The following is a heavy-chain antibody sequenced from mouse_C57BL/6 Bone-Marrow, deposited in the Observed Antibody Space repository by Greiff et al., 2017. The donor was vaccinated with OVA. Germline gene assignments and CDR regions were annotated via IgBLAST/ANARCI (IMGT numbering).Heavy chain of an antibody. Sequence: VKLQESGPELVKPGASVKISCKASGYAFSSSWMNWVKQRPGKGLEWIGRIYPGDGDTNYNGKFKGKATLTADKSSSTAYMQLSSLTSEDSAVYFSARYYGSYRYFDVWGTGTTVTVSS. CDR1: GYAFSSSW. CDR2: IYPGDGDT. V-gene: IGHV1-82*01. D-gene: IGHD1-1*01. J-gene: IGHJ1*03. CDR3: ARYYGSYRYFDV.